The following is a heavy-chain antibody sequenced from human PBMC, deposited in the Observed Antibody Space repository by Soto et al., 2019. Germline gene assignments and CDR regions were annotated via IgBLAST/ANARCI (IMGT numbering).Heavy chain of an antibody. V-gene: IGHV1-18*01. D-gene: IGHD6-13*01. J-gene: IGHJ6*02. Sequence: ASVKVSCKASGGTFSSYTISWVRQAPGQGLEWMGWVSAYNGNTNYAQKFQGRVTMTTDTSTSTAYMELSRLRSDDTAVYYCTRELGQQLENYYYYGMDVWGQGTTVTVS. CDR3: TRELGQQLENYYYYGMDV. CDR2: VSAYNGNT. CDR1: GGTFSSYT.